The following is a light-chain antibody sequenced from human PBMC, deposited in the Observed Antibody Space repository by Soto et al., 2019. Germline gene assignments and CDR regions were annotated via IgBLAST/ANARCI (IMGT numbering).Light chain of an antibody. CDR3: SSYSSSSTLYV. Sequence: QSALTQPASVSESPGQSITVSCTGTSSDVGGYNYVSWYQQHPGKAPKLMIYDVSDRPSGVSKRFSGSKSGNTASLTISGLQAEDEADYYCSSYSSSSTLYVFGTGTKVTVL. CDR2: DVS. CDR1: SSDVGGYNY. J-gene: IGLJ1*01. V-gene: IGLV2-14*01.